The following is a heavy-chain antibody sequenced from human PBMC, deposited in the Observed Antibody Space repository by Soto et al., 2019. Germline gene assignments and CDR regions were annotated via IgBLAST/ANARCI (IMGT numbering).Heavy chain of an antibody. V-gene: IGHV5-51*01. Sequence: XESLQTSCTGSGYTFPNSWLGGVRQMPGKGLEWMGIIYPGDSDTKYNPSFQGQVTISADKSITTTYLRWNSLKASDTAIYFCAASIFYYGMDVWGQGTTVTVSS. CDR2: IYPGDSDT. CDR1: GYTFPNSW. CDR3: AASIFYYGMDV. J-gene: IGHJ6*01.